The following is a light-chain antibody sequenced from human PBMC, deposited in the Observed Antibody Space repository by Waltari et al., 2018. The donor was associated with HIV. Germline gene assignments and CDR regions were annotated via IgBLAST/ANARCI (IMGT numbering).Light chain of an antibody. J-gene: IGKJ3*01. CDR2: GAS. CDR1: QSVSSN. CDR3: QQYNNWPSFT. V-gene: IGKV3-15*01. Sequence: DIVMTQSPATLSVSPGERATLSCRASQSVSSNLAWYQQKPGKAPRLLIYGASTRATGIPARFSGSGSGTEFTLTISSLQSEDFAVYYCQQYNNWPSFTFGPGTKVDIK.